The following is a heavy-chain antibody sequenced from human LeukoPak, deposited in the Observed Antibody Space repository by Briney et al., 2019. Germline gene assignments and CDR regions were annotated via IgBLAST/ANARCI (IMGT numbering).Heavy chain of an antibody. CDR1: GFTFSSYA. CDR2: ISGSGGST. CDR3: AKGSLGLRWSSYSYYYMDV. V-gene: IGHV3-23*01. J-gene: IGHJ6*03. D-gene: IGHD4-23*01. Sequence: HAGGSLRLSCAASGFTFSSYAMSWVRQAPGKGLEWVSAISGSGGSTHYADSVKGRFTISRDNSKNTLYLQMNSLRAEDTAVYYCAKGSLGLRWSSYSYYYMDVWGKGTTVTVS.